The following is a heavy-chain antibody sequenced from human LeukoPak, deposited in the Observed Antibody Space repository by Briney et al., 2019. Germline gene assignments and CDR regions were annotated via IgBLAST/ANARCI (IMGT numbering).Heavy chain of an antibody. V-gene: IGHV3-30*02. CDR1: GFTFSSYG. J-gene: IGHJ4*02. CDR3: AKVTMGPIHLDY. D-gene: IGHD1-26*01. CDR2: IRYDGSNK. Sequence: GGSLRLSCAASGFTFSSYGMHWVRQAPGKGLEWVAFIRYDGSNKYYADSVKGRFTISRDNSKNTLFLQVNSLRAEDTAVYYCAKVTMGPIHLDYWGQGTLVTVSS.